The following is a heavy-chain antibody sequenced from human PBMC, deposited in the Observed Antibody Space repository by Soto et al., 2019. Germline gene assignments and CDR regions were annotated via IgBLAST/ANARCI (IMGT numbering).Heavy chain of an antibody. D-gene: IGHD6-13*01. CDR1: VGTFSSYA. CDR2: IIPIFGTE. Sequence: QVQLVQSGAEVKKPGSSVRVSCKASVGTFSSYAISWVRQAPGQGLEWMGGIIPIFGTENYAQKFQGSVTITADESTSTAYMELSSLRSEDTAVYYCARDRIAGSKYYYGMDVWGQGTTVTVSS. CDR3: ARDRIAGSKYYYGMDV. V-gene: IGHV1-69*01. J-gene: IGHJ6*02.